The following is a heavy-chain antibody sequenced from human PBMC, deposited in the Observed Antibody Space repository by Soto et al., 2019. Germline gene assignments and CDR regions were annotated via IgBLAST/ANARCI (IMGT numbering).Heavy chain of an antibody. CDR3: AKGRSYYYYYGVDV. J-gene: IGHJ6*02. Sequence: GGSLRLSCAASGFTFSSCAMGWVRQAPGKGLEWVSDIIDSGASTYYADSVKGRFTISRDNSKSTLYLQMNSLRAEDTALYYCAKGRSYYYYYGVDVWGQGTTVTVPS. V-gene: IGHV3-23*01. CDR2: IIDSGAST. CDR1: GFTFSSCA.